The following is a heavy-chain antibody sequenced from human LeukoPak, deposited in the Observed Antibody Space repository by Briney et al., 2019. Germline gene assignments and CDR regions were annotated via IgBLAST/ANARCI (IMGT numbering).Heavy chain of an antibody. V-gene: IGHV4-39*01. CDR1: GGSIRSSSYY. CDR3: ARQVVAVAGSGYFDY. J-gene: IGHJ4*02. CDR2: IYYSGST. D-gene: IGHD6-19*01. Sequence: SETLSLTCTVSGGSIRSSSYYWGWIRQPPGKGLGWIGSIYYSGSTNYNASLKSRGTISVDTSKNQFSLELNSVTAADTAVYFCARQVVAVAGSGYFDYWGQGTLVTVSS.